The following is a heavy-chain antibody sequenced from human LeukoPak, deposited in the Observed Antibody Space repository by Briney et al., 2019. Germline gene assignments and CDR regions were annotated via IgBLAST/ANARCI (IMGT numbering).Heavy chain of an antibody. Sequence: GGSLRLSCAASGFSGFTFSHYGMNWVRQAPGKGLEWVSGISGSAAITYYADSVKGRFTISRDNSKNTMYLEMISLTAEDTAVYYCAKDPRPRNTYYDSSQTVNWGQGTLVTVSS. CDR3: AKDPRPRNTYYDSSQTVN. D-gene: IGHD3-22*01. J-gene: IGHJ4*02. CDR1: GFSGFTFSHYG. CDR2: ISGSAAIT. V-gene: IGHV3-23*01.